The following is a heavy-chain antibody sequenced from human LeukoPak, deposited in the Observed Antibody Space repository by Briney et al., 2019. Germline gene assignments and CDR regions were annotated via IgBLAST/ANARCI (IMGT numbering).Heavy chain of an antibody. CDR3: ARGPNYDILTGSPRGWFDP. Sequence: SETLSLTCAVYDGSFSGYYWSWIRQPPGKGLEWIGEINHSGSTNYNPSLKSRVTISVDTSKNQFSLKLSSVTAADTAVYYCARGPNYDILTGSPRGWFDPWGQGTLVTVSS. D-gene: IGHD3-9*01. CDR1: DGSFSGYY. V-gene: IGHV4-34*01. CDR2: INHSGST. J-gene: IGHJ5*02.